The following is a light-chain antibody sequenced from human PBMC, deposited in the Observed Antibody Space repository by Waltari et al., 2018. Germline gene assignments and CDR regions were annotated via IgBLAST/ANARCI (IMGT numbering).Light chain of an antibody. CDR3: QKYESLPAT. CDR2: HAS. Sequence: EIVLTQSPGTLSLSPGERATLSCRASQSISKYLAWYQQKPGQAPRLLIFHASTRATGIPDRFSGSGSGTDFSLIISRLGPEDFVVYYCQKYESLPATFGQGTKVESK. CDR1: QSISKY. V-gene: IGKV3-20*01. J-gene: IGKJ1*01.